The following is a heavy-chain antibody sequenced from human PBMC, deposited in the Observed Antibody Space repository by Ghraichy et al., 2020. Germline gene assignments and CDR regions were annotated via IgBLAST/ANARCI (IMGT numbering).Heavy chain of an antibody. D-gene: IGHD1-26*01. J-gene: IGHJ4*02. CDR3: AIDSGSHHPPPY. CDR2: INHRGTT. CDR1: GGSFSTYY. V-gene: IGHV4-34*01. Sequence: SETLSLTCAVYGGSFSTYYWTWIRQPPGKGLEWIGEINHRGTTNYNQSLKSRVTISPDTSKNQFSLKLTSVTAADTAVYYCAIDSGSHHPPPYWGQGTLVTVSS.